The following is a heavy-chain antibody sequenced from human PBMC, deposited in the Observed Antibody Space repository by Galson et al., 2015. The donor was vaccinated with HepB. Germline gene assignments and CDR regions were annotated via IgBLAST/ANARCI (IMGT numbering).Heavy chain of an antibody. CDR3: ARDLFVAAGTGEYYYYGMDV. J-gene: IGHJ6*02. V-gene: IGHV3-33*01. D-gene: IGHD6-13*01. CDR1: GFTFSSYG. CDR2: IWYDGSNK. Sequence: SLRLSCAASGFTFSSYGMHWVRQAPGKGLEWVAVIWYDGSNKYYADSVKGRFTISRDNSKNTLYLQMNSLRAEDTAVYYCARDLFVAAGTGEYYYYGMDVWGQGTTVTVSS.